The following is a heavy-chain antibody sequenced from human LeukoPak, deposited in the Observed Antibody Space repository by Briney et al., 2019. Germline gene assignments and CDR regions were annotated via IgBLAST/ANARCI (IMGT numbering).Heavy chain of an antibody. CDR1: GYNFSTYG. D-gene: IGHD3-22*01. Sequence: GASVMVSCKASGYNFSTYGITWVRQAPGQGLEWMGWISAHNENTNYAQKFQGRVTMTRDISTTTAYMELRSLTSDDTAVYYCEGSYYDSTGYYDYWGQGTLVTVSS. V-gene: IGHV1-18*01. CDR2: ISAHNENT. CDR3: EGSYYDSTGYYDY. J-gene: IGHJ4*02.